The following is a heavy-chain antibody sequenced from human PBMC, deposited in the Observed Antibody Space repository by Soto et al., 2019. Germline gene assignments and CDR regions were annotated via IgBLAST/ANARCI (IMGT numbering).Heavy chain of an antibody. CDR3: ARELEMDYYYYGMDV. CDR2: IIPIFGTA. V-gene: IGHV1-69*13. CDR1: GYTFTSYG. Sequence: EASVKVSCKASGYTFTSYGISWVRQAPGQGLEWMGGIIPIFGTANYAQKFQGRVTITADESTSTAYMELSSLRSEDTAVYYCARELEMDYYYYGMDVWGQGTTVTVSS. J-gene: IGHJ6*02.